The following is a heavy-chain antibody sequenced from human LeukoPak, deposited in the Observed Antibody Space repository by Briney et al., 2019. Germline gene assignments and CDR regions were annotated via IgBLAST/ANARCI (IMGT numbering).Heavy chain of an antibody. CDR3: ARSLISAVVGMDV. D-gene: IGHD3-3*01. CDR2: ISGGSTYT. Sequence: GGSLRLSCAGSGFTFKDYYLNWIRQAPGKGLEWVSYISGGSTYTNYANSVKGRFTISRDNARNSLFLQMNSLTAEDTAIYYCARSLISAVVGMDVWGQGTAVTVSS. J-gene: IGHJ6*02. V-gene: IGHV3-11*06. CDR1: GFTFKDYY.